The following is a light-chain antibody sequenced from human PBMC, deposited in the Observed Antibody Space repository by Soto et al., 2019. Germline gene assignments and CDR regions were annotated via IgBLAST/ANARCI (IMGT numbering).Light chain of an antibody. CDR3: QQYNDWPLT. Sequence: EIVMTQSPATLSVSPGERATLSCRASQSVSGNLAWYQQKPGQAPSLLIYGAFTRATGIPARFSGTGSGTEFTLTISSLQSEDFALYYCQQYNDWPLTFGQGTKVDIK. J-gene: IGKJ1*01. CDR1: QSVSGN. CDR2: GAF. V-gene: IGKV3-15*01.